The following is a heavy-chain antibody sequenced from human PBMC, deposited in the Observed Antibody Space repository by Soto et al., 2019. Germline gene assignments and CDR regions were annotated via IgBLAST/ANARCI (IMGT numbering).Heavy chain of an antibody. J-gene: IGHJ5*02. CDR1: GFTVSSNS. D-gene: IGHD2-15*01. CDR2: LHSDVST. CDR3: ARELGGSWYNWFDP. Sequence: EMQLVQSGGGLIQPGGSLRLSCAVSGFTVSSNSNTWVRQAPGQGLEWVSVLHSDVSTYYVDSVKGRFVISRDNSKNTVYLQMNSLRAEDTAIYYCARELGGSWYNWFDPWGQGTLVTVSS. V-gene: IGHV3-53*01.